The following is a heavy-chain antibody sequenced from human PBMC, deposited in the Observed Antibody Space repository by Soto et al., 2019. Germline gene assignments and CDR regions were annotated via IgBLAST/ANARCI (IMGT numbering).Heavy chain of an antibody. CDR1: GGSISSYY. J-gene: IGHJ4*02. CDR2: IYYSGST. V-gene: IGHV4-59*08. D-gene: IGHD2-15*01. Sequence: QVQLQESGPGLVKPSETLSLTCTVSGGSISSYYWSWIRQPPGKGLEWIGYIYYSGSTNYNPSLKSRVTLSADTSKNQFSLKLSSVTAADTAVYYCARTVPYCSGGSCYFDYWGQGTLVTVSS. CDR3: ARTVPYCSGGSCYFDY.